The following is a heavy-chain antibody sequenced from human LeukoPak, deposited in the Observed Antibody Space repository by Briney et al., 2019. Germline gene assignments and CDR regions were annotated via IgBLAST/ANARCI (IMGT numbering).Heavy chain of an antibody. D-gene: IGHD7-27*01. J-gene: IGHJ3*02. V-gene: IGHV3-15*01. CDR1: GFTFSNAW. CDR3: ARVLTGDQFGALDI. CDR2: IKSKTDGGTT. Sequence: PGGSLRLSCAASGFTFSNAWMSWVRQAPGKGLEWVGRIKSKTDGGTTDYAAPVKGRFTISRDDSKNTLYLQMNSLRAEDTAVYYCARVLTGDQFGALDIWGQGTMVTVSS.